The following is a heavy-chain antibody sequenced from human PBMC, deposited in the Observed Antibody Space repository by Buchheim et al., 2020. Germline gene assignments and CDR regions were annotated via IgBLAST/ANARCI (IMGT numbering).Heavy chain of an antibody. CDR2: IYYSGSI. CDR3: ARGATNWFDP. V-gene: IGHV4-59*01. Sequence: VHLQESGPGLVKPSETLSLTCTVSGGSISSSYWSWIRQPPGKGLEWIGYIYYSGSINYNPSLKSRVTISVDTSKNQFSLQLTSVTAADTAVYYCARGATNWFDPWGQGTL. J-gene: IGHJ5*02. CDR1: GGSISSSY. D-gene: IGHD5-24*01.